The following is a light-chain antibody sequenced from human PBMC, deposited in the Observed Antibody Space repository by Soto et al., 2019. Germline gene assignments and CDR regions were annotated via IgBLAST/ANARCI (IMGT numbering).Light chain of an antibody. CDR3: SSYAGSNNFK. CDR1: SSDVGGYNY. CDR2: EVS. Sequence: QSVLTQPPSASGSPGQSVTISCTGTSSDVGGYNYVSWYQQHPGKAPKLMIYEVSKRPSGVPERFSGSKSGNTASLTVSGLQAEDEADYYCSSYAGSNNFKFGGGTKLTVL. V-gene: IGLV2-8*01. J-gene: IGLJ3*02.